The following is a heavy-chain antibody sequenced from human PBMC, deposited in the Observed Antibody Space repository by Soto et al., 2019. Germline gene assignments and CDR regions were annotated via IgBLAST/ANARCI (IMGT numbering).Heavy chain of an antibody. CDR1: GGSISSYY. CDR3: ARSFSGRYLLAY. J-gene: IGHJ1*01. CDR2: IYYSGST. Sequence: PSETLSLTCTVSGGSISSYYWSWIRQPPGKGLEWIGYIYYSGSTNYNPSLKSRVTISVDTSKNQFSLKLSSVTAADTAVYYCARSFSGRYLLAYCGQGSLVPGSS. V-gene: IGHV4-59*08. D-gene: IGHD6-19*01.